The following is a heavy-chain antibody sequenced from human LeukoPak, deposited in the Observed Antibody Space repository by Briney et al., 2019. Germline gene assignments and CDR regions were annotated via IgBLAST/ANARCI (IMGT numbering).Heavy chain of an antibody. Sequence: SVKVSCKASGFTFTNSAVQWVRQARGQRLEWIGWIVVGSDNTNYAQKFQERVTITRDMSTSTVYMELSSLRSEDTAVYYCAADLLGAAAYYWGQGTLVTVSS. CDR3: AADLLGAAAYY. D-gene: IGHD6-13*01. CDR1: GFTFTNSA. CDR2: IVVGSDNT. V-gene: IGHV1-58*01. J-gene: IGHJ4*02.